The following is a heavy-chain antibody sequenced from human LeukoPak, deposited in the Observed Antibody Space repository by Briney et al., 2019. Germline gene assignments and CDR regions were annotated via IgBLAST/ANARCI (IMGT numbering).Heavy chain of an antibody. D-gene: IGHD3-10*01. Sequence: SETLSLTCTVSGGSISSYYWSWIRQPPGKGLEWIGYIYYNGRTNYNPSLKSRVTILVDTSKNQFSLKLSSVTAADTAIYYCARCPTFYGSGSLYHFDYWGQGTLVTVSS. CDR1: GGSISSYY. J-gene: IGHJ4*02. V-gene: IGHV4-59*01. CDR2: IYYNGRT. CDR3: ARCPTFYGSGSLYHFDY.